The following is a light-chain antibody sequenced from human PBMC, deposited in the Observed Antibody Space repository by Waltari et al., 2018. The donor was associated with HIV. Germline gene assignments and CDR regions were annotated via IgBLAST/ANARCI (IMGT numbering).Light chain of an antibody. Sequence: QSVLTQPPSASGTPGQRVTIPCSGGSSNIGSIFVIWYQQLPGTAPKLLMYRNNQRPSGVPDRFSGSKSGTSASLAISGLQSEDEADYYCAAWDDSLNGHWVFGGGTKVTVL. CDR3: AAWDDSLNGHWV. V-gene: IGLV1-44*01. CDR2: RNN. CDR1: SSNIGSIF. J-gene: IGLJ3*02.